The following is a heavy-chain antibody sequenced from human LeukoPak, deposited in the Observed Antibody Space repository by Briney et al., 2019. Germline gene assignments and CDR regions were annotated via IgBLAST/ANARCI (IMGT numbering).Heavy chain of an antibody. Sequence: VKPSETLSLTCTVSGGSISSYYWSWIRQPPGKGLEWIGYTYYSGSTNYNPSLKSRVTISVDTSKNQFSLKLSSVTAADTAVYYCARGSIPSAYYYDSSGYNFDYWGQGTLVTVSS. CDR3: ARGSIPSAYYYDSSGYNFDY. CDR1: GGSISSYY. J-gene: IGHJ4*02. D-gene: IGHD3-22*01. CDR2: TYYSGST. V-gene: IGHV4-59*08.